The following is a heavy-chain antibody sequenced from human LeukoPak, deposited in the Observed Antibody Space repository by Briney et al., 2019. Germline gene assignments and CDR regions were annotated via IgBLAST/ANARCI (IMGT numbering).Heavy chain of an antibody. CDR1: GFTFSSYA. Sequence: PGGSLRLSCAASGFTFSSYAMHWVRQAPGKGLEWVAVISYDGSNKYYADSVKGRFTISRDNSKNTLYLQMNSLRAEDTAVYYCAREYSSSWYWRNYYYGMDVWGQGTTVTVSS. CDR3: AREYSSSWYWRNYYYGMDV. CDR2: ISYDGSNK. D-gene: IGHD6-13*01. J-gene: IGHJ6*02. V-gene: IGHV3-30*04.